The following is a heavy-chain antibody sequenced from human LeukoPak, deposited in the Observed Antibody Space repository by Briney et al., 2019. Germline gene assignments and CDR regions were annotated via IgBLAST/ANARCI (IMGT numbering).Heavy chain of an antibody. D-gene: IGHD3-10*01. CDR1: GYTFTSYY. J-gene: IGHJ4*02. V-gene: IGHV1-46*01. Sequence: GASVKVSCKASGYTFTSYYIHWVRQAPGQGLGWMGIINPSVGSTSYAQKFQGRGTMTRDMSTSTVYMELSSLRSEDTAVYYCARVEFEWFGDPDMVFLYWGQGTLVTVSS. CDR2: INPSVGST. CDR3: ARVEFEWFGDPDMVFLY.